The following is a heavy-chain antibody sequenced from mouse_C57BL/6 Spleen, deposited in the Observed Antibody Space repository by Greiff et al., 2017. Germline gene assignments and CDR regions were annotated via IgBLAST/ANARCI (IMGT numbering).Heavy chain of an antibody. Sequence: QIQLQHPGAELVIPGASVTLSCKASGYTFTSYWMHRVKQRPGQGLEWIGEIDPSDSYTNYNQQFKGKSTLTVDKSSSTAYMQLSRLTSEDSAVDYCARSAYGSTSYYFDYWGLGTEPTVSS. J-gene: IGHJ2*01. V-gene: IGHV1-69*01. CDR3: ARSAYGSTSYYFDY. CDR1: GYTFTSYW. D-gene: IGHD1-1*01. CDR2: IDPSDSYT.